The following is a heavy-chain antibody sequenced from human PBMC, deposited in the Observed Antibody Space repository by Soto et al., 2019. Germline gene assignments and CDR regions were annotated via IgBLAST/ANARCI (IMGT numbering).Heavy chain of an antibody. J-gene: IGHJ5*02. CDR3: ARDLSNYQTGSFDP. Sequence: EVQLVESGGGLVQPGGSLRLSCAASGFTFSGYSMYWVRQAPGKGLEWVAYISSSSSTIYYGDSVKGRFTISRDNAKNFLYLQMSSLRAEDTAVYYCARDLSNYQTGSFDPWGQGTLVTVSS. CDR1: GFTFSGYS. D-gene: IGHD3-9*01. CDR2: ISSSSSTI. V-gene: IGHV3-48*01.